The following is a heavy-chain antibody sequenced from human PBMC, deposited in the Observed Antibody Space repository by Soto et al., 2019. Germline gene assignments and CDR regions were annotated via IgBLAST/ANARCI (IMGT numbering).Heavy chain of an antibody. CDR1: GYTFTSYA. V-gene: IGHV1-3*01. D-gene: IGHD1-26*01. CDR2: INAGNGNT. Sequence: ASVKVSCKASGYTFTSYAMHWVRQAPGQRLEWMGWINAGNGNTKYSQKFQGRVTITRDTSASTAYMELSSLRSEDTAVYYCAASESYSDLGRGSYYYGMDVWGQGTTVTVSS. J-gene: IGHJ6*02. CDR3: AASESYSDLGRGSYYYGMDV.